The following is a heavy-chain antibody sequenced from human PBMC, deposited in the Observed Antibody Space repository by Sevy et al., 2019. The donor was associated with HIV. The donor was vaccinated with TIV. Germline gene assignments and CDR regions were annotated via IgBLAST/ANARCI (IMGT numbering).Heavy chain of an antibody. CDR1: GYNFTNYW. D-gene: IGHD3-22*01. J-gene: IGHJ4*02. CDR3: ARAYYYDDTGYHLDS. CDR2: IDPSDSHI. Sequence: GESLKISCQASGYNFTNYWIHWVRQLPGKDMEWMGRIDPSDSHINYNPSFEGHVTFSADKSIFTAYLHWSSLKASDMAMYYCARAYYYDDTGYHLDSWGQGTLVTVSS. V-gene: IGHV5-10-1*01.